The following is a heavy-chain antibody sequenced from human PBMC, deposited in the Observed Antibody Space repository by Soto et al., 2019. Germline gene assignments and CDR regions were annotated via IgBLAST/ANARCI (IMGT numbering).Heavy chain of an antibody. V-gene: IGHV3-74*01. J-gene: IGHJ4*02. CDR1: GFTFSSYW. CDR3: ARVRGYDYIWGSYRAPFDY. CDR2: INSDGSST. D-gene: IGHD3-16*02. Sequence: GGSLRLSCAASGFTFSSYWMHWVRQAPGKGLVWVSRINSDGSSTSYADSVKGRFTISRDNAKNTLYLQMNSLRAEDTAVYYCARVRGYDYIWGSYRAPFDYWGQGTLVTVSS.